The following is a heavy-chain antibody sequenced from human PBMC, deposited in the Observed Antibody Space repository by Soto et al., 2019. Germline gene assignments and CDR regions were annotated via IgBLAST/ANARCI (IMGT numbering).Heavy chain of an antibody. CDR2: IVPVFGRP. CDR3: AREGSGYNF. Sequence: ASVKVSRKASGGSFSNFGISWVRQAPGQGLEWMGGIVPVFGRPNYAQRFRGRLTITADESTSTGYMELISLRSDDTAVYYCAREGSGYNFWGQGTQVTVYS. V-gene: IGHV1-69*13. CDR1: GGSFSNFG. J-gene: IGHJ4*02. D-gene: IGHD5-12*01.